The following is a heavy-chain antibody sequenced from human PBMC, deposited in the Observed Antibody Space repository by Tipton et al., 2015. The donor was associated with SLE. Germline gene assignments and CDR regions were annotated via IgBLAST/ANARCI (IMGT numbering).Heavy chain of an antibody. CDR3: VRADGDDAWFDP. Sequence: SLRLSCAASGFTFSSYGMNWVRQAPGKGLEWVSSISPSSSYIYYADSVKGRFTISRDNAKNSLFLQMDSLRVDDTAVYFCVRADGDDAWFDPWGQGTLVTVSS. CDR1: GFTFSSYG. CDR2: ISPSSSYI. J-gene: IGHJ5*02. D-gene: IGHD4-17*01. V-gene: IGHV3-21*01.